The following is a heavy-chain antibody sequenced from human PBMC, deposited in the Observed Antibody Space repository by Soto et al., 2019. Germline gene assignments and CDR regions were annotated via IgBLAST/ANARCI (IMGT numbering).Heavy chain of an antibody. V-gene: IGHV4-59*08. CDR3: ARAVGDPLYYLDY. CDR2: TDYSGNT. D-gene: IGHD6-19*01. J-gene: IGHJ4*02. Sequence: SETLSLTCTVSSDSISSYYWIWIRQSPGKGLEWIGYTDYSGNTNYNPSLRSRVTISGDTSKNQFSLRLSSVTAADTAVYYCARAVGDPLYYLDYWGQGTLVTVSS. CDR1: SDSISSYY.